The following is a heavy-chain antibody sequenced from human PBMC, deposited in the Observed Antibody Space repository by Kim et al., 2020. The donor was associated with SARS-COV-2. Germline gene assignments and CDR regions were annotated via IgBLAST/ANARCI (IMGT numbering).Heavy chain of an antibody. Sequence: SETLSLTCTVSGYSISSGYYWGWIRQPPGKGLEWIGSIYHSGSTYYNPSLKSRVTISVDTSKNQFSLKLSSVTAADTAVYYCARDRSRRYFDWLSRPYYYYGMDVWGQGTTVTVSS. V-gene: IGHV4-38-2*02. J-gene: IGHJ6*02. CDR3: ARDRSRRYFDWLSRPYYYYGMDV. CDR1: GYSISSGYY. CDR2: IYHSGST. D-gene: IGHD3-9*01.